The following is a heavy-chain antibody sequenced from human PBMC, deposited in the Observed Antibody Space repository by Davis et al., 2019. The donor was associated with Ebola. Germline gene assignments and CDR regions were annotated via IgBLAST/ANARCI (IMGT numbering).Heavy chain of an antibody. D-gene: IGHD3-10*01. V-gene: IGHV1-46*01. J-gene: IGHJ4*02. CDR3: ARAITMVQGVIGL. CDR2: INPSGGST. CDR1: GYTFTSYY. Sequence: AASVKVSCKAPGYTFTSYYMHWVRQATGQGLEWMGIINPSGGSTSYAQKVQGRVSMTRDTSTSTVYMELSSLRSEDTAVYYCARAITMVQGVIGLWGQGTLVTVSS.